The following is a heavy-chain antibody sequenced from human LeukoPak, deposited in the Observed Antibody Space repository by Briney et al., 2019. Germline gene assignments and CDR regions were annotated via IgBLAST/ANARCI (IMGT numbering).Heavy chain of an antibody. CDR3: AAGATTLYYGMDV. V-gene: IGHV4-34*01. CDR2: INHSGST. Sequence: SETLSLTCAVYGGSFSGYYWSWIRQPPGKGLEWIGEINHSGSTNYNPSLKSRVTISVDTSKNQFSLKLSSVTAADTAVYYCAAGATTLYYGMDVWGQGTTVTVSS. D-gene: IGHD1-26*01. J-gene: IGHJ6*02. CDR1: GGSFSGYY.